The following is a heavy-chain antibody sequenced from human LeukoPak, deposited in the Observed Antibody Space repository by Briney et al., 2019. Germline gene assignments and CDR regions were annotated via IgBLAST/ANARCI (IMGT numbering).Heavy chain of an antibody. CDR1: EFTFSSSA. J-gene: IGHJ4*02. D-gene: IGHD2-2*01. CDR2: ITGDSAYI. Sequence: GRSLRLSCAASEFTFSSSAISWVSQAPGKGLEWVSCITGDSAYIYYADSVKGRFTISRDNAKNSLYLQMNSLRAEDTAVYYCARYGVSSSTSYIDFWGQGTLVTVSS. CDR3: ARYGVSSSTSYIDF. V-gene: IGHV3-21*01.